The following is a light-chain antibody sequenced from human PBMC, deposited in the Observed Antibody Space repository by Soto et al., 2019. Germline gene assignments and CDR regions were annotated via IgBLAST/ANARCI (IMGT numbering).Light chain of an antibody. CDR2: GTS. J-gene: IGKJ5*01. CDR1: QSVSSN. V-gene: IGKV3-20*01. Sequence: EVVMRQSPATLSVSPGERATLSFRASQSVSSNLAWYQQKPGQAPRLLMSGTSNRATGTPDRFSGSGSGTDFTLTISRLEPEDFAVYYCQQYGSPPITFGQGTRLEI. CDR3: QQYGSPPIT.